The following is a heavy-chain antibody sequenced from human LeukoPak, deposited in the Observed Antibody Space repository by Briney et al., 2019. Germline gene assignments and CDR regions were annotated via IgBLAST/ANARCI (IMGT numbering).Heavy chain of an antibody. J-gene: IGHJ3*02. V-gene: IGHV3-48*03. D-gene: IGHD2/OR15-2a*01. CDR3: ARNILFAFDI. Sequence: QAGGSLRLSCAASGFTFSDHEMNWVRQAPGKGLEWLSDISTSGATRSYADSVKGRFTISRDNSKNTLYLQVNSLRAEDTAMYYCARNILFAFDIWGQGTMVTVSS. CDR2: ISTSGATR. CDR1: GFTFSDHE.